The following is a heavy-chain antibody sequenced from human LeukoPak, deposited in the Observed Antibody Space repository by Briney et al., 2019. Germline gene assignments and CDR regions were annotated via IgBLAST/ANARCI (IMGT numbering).Heavy chain of an antibody. Sequence: PSETLSLTCAVSGYSISSGYYWGWIRQPPGKGLEWIGSIYHSGSTYYNPSLKSRVTISVDTSKNQFSLKLSSVTAADTAVYYCARVGHRYSYGYEAASDIWGQGTMVTVSS. J-gene: IGHJ3*02. CDR3: ARVGHRYSYGYEAASDI. CDR1: GYSISSGYY. V-gene: IGHV4-38-2*01. D-gene: IGHD5-18*01. CDR2: IYHSGST.